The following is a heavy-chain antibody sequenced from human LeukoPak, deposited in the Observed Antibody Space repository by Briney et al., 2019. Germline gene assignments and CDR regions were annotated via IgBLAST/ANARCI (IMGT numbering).Heavy chain of an antibody. CDR3: ARSVGSGRFDY. Sequence: GGSLRLSCAASGFTFSTYALHWVRQAPGKGLEWVAVISYDAYYADSVKGRFTVSRDNSKNTLYLQMNSLRAEDTAVYFCARSVGSGRFDYWGQGTLVTVSS. V-gene: IGHV3-30*04. CDR1: GFTFSTYA. CDR2: ISYDA. D-gene: IGHD6-19*01. J-gene: IGHJ4*02.